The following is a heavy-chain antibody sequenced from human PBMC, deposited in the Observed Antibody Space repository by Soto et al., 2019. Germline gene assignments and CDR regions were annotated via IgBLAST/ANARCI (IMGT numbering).Heavy chain of an antibody. D-gene: IGHD2-15*01. CDR1: GGSISKYY. Sequence: KPSETLSLTCTVSGGSISKYYWSWIRQPPGKGLEWIGYIYYSGSTNYNPSLKSRVTISVDTSKNQFSLKLSSMTAADTAVYYCARSASPYCSGANSQTRKWLDTWGQGALVTVSS. CDR2: IYYSGST. CDR3: ARSASPYCSGANSQTRKWLDT. J-gene: IGHJ5*02. V-gene: IGHV4-59*01.